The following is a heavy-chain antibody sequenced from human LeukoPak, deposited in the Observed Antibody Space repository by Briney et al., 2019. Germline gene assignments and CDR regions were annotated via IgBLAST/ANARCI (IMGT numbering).Heavy chain of an antibody. V-gene: IGHV3-23*01. CDR2: ISGNGGST. J-gene: IGHJ4*02. CDR3: ARDPGELIVAAPYFDS. CDR1: GFTFGSYA. D-gene: IGHD5-12*01. Sequence: GGSLRLSCAASGFTFGSYAMSWVRQAPGKGLEWVSGISGNGGSTFYADSVKGRFTISRDNSKNTLYLQLNSLRAEDTALYYCARDPGELIVAAPYFDSWGQGTLVTVSS.